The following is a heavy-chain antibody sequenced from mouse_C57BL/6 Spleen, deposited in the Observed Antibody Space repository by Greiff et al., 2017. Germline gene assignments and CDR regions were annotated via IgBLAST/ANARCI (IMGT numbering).Heavy chain of an antibody. V-gene: IGHV1-63*01. CDR3: AREGYYGSNAMDY. CDR1: GYTFTNYW. Sequence: VQLQQSGAELVRPGTSVKMSCKASGYTFTNYWIGWAKQRPGHGLEWIGDIYPGGGYTNYNEKFKGKATLTADKSSSTAYMQFSSLTSEDSAIYYCAREGYYGSNAMDYWGQGTSVTVSS. CDR2: IYPGGGYT. D-gene: IGHD1-1*01. J-gene: IGHJ4*01.